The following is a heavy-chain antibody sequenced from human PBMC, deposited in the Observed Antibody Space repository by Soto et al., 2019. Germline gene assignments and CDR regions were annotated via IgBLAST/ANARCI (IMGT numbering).Heavy chain of an antibody. CDR2: IYPDDSDT. J-gene: IGHJ4*02. Sequence: GESLKISCKASGYSFTGYWIGWVRQMSRKGLEWIGIIYPDDSDTRYSPSFQRQFTISADKSITTAYLQWNTLKASDTAIYYCARLGPVYCSRGNCYVDHWGQGTVVTVSS. CDR1: GYSFTGYW. CDR3: ARLGPVYCSRGNCYVDH. V-gene: IGHV5-51*01. D-gene: IGHD2-2*01.